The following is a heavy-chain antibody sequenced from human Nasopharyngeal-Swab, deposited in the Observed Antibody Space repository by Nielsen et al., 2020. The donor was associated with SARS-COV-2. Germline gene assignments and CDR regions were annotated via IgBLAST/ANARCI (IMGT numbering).Heavy chain of an antibody. D-gene: IGHD6-19*01. V-gene: IGHV1-3*01. CDR1: GYTFTHYG. CDR2: INVDIGNT. Sequence: APVKVSCKASGYTFTHYGIHWVRQAPRQRPEWMGWINVDIGNTKYSQKFQGRVTITRDTSASTAYMELSSLRSDDTAVYYCARPNRDTSGWHSYDSWGQGTLVTVSS. CDR3: ARPNRDTSGWHSYDS. J-gene: IGHJ4*02.